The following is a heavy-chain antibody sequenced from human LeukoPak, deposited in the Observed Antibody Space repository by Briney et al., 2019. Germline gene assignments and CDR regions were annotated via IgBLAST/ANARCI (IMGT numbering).Heavy chain of an antibody. CDR3: ARADKDGYGFFGFDY. V-gene: IGHV3-20*04. CDR1: GFAFDDYG. J-gene: IGHJ4*02. D-gene: IGHD5-18*01. CDR2: INWNGGSI. Sequence: GGSLRLSCAASGFAFDDYGMSWVRQAPGKGLEWVSGINWNGGSIGYADSVKGRLTISRDNAKNSLYLQINSLRAEDTALYYCARADKDGYGFFGFDYWGQGTLVTVSS.